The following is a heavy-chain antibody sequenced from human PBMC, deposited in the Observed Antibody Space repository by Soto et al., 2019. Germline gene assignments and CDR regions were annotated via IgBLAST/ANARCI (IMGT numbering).Heavy chain of an antibody. CDR1: GYTFTTHG. D-gene: IGHD1-26*01. CDR2: VRGDNGHT. J-gene: IGHJ5*02. CDR3: ARDLGYWRSGICFREWFDP. V-gene: IGHV1-18*01. Sequence: QVQLVQSGAEVKKPGASVKVSCKASGYTFTTHGISWVRQVPGQGLEWMGWVRGDNGHTNYAQSLQDRVTMTTDTTTNTAYRELRSLISDDTVVYYCARDLGYWRSGICFREWFDPWGQGTLVTVSS.